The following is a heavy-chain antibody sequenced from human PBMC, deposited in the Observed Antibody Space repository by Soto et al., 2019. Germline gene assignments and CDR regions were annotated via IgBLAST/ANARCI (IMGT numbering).Heavy chain of an antibody. CDR3: ARLFDTSGWYDY. CDR1: VYSFTSYW. CDR2: IYPGHSAT. Sequence: PGESLKISCKGSVYSFTSYWIGWVRQMPGKCLERMGIIYPGHSATRYSPSFQGQVTISADKSITTTYLQWSSLKASDTAIYYCARLFDTSGWYDYWGQGTLVTVSS. V-gene: IGHV5-51*01. J-gene: IGHJ4*02. D-gene: IGHD6-19*01.